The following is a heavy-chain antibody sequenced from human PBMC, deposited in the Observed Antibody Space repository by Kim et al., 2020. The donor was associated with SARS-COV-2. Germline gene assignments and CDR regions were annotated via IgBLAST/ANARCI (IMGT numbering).Heavy chain of an antibody. CDR2: ISSSNNYI. CDR1: GFTFRSYS. CDR3: VRDFLYIYGLFDF. V-gene: IGHV3-21*01. D-gene: IGHD5-18*01. J-gene: IGHJ4*02. Sequence: GGSLRLSCIVSGFTFRSYSMNWVRQAPGKGLEWVSSISSSNNYIYYADSVKGRFTISRDNAKNSLFLQMNSLRAEDTAVYYCVRDFLYIYGLFDFWGRGTLVTVSS.